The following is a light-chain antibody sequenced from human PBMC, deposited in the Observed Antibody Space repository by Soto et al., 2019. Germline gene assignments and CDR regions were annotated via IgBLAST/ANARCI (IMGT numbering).Light chain of an antibody. Sequence: EIVMTPSPATLSVSPGERATLSCRASQSVSSNLAWYQQKPGQAPRLLIYGASTRATGIPARFSGSGSGTEFTLTISSLQSEDCAVYYCQQYNNWPPWRFGQGTKVEIK. J-gene: IGKJ1*01. V-gene: IGKV3-15*01. CDR2: GAS. CDR1: QSVSSN. CDR3: QQYNNWPPWR.